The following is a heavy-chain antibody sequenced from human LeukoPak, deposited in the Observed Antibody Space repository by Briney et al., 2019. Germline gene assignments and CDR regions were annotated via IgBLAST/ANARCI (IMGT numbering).Heavy chain of an antibody. CDR3: ARDRVAVGWYGRGAFDI. J-gene: IGHJ3*02. Sequence: GGSLRLSCAASGFTFSSYWMSWVRQAPGKGLEWVANIKQDGSEKYYVDSVKGRFTISRDNAKNSLYLQMNSLRAEDTAVYYCARDRVAVGWYGRGAFDIGGQVTMVTLSS. CDR1: GFTFSSYW. V-gene: IGHV3-7*01. D-gene: IGHD6-19*01. CDR2: IKQDGSEK.